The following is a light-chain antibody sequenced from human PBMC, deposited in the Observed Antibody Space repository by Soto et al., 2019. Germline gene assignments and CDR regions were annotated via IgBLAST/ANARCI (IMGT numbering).Light chain of an antibody. CDR1: QSISSY. J-gene: IGKJ1*01. CDR3: QQSYSTPWT. V-gene: IGKV1-39*01. CDR2: AAS. Sequence: DIQMTQSPSSLSASVGDRVTITCRASQSISSYLNWYQQKPGKAPKLLIYAASSLQSGVPSRFSGSGSGTDFTLTISSLQPEDFGTYYCQQSYSTPWTFGQGTTVEIK.